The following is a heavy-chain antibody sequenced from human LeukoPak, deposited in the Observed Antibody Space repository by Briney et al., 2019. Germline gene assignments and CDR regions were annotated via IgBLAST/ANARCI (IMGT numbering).Heavy chain of an antibody. CDR1: VYTFTSYY. J-gene: IGHJ5*02. Sequence: ASVNVSCKASVYTFTSYYMHWVRQAPGQGLEWMGIINPSGGSTSYAQKFQGRVTMTRDTSTSTVYMELSSLRSEDTAVYYCARDRVVRGVIKYWFDPWGQGTLVTVSS. V-gene: IGHV1-46*01. CDR2: INPSGGST. D-gene: IGHD3-10*01. CDR3: ARDRVVRGVIKYWFDP.